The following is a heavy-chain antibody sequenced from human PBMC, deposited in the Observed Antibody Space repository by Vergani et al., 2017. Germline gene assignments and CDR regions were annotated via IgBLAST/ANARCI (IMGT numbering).Heavy chain of an antibody. D-gene: IGHD6-6*01. J-gene: IGHJ3*02. CDR3: ARCYSSSSDAFDI. CDR2: IYYSGST. Sequence: QVQLQESGPGLVKPSQTLSLTCTVSGGSISSGGYYWSWIRQHPGKGLEWIGYIYYSGSTYYNPSLKSRVTISVDTSKNQFSLKLSPVTAADTAVYYCARCYSSSSDAFDIWGQGTMVTVSS. CDR1: GGSISSGGYY. V-gene: IGHV4-31*03.